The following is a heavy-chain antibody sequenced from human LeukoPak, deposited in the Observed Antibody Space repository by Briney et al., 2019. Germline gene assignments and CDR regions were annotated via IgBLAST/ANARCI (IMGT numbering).Heavy chain of an antibody. J-gene: IGHJ4*02. Sequence: ASVKVSCKASGYTFTSYGISWVRQAPGQGLEWMGWISAYNGNTNYAQKLQGRVTMTTDTSTSTAYMELRSLRSDDTAVYYCARVPIRYFDWLFPEFDYWGQGTLVTVSS. CDR1: GYTFTSYG. V-gene: IGHV1-18*01. D-gene: IGHD3-9*01. CDR3: ARVPIRYFDWLFPEFDY. CDR2: ISAYNGNT.